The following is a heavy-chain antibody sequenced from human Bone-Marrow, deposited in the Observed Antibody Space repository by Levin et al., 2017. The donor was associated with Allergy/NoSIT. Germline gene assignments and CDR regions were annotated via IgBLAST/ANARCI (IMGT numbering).Heavy chain of an antibody. CDR3: ARGYKFLEWLLGSYFDF. CDR2: IRSEAKGGTT. V-gene: IGHV3-49*04. D-gene: IGHD3-3*01. Sequence: GGSLRLSCTTSGFIFGDYDISWVRQAPGKGLEWVGVIRSEAKGGTTEYAASVKGRFSISREDSNNIAYLQMHALTTEDTAVYYCARGYKFLEWLLGSYFDFWGQGTLVTVSS. CDR1: GFIFGDYD. J-gene: IGHJ4*02.